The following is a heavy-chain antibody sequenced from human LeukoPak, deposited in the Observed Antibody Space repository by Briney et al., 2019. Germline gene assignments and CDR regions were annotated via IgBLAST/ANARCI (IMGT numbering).Heavy chain of an antibody. CDR2: ISAYNGNT. V-gene: IGHV1-18*01. CDR1: GYTFTSYG. J-gene: IGHJ3*02. D-gene: IGHD3-10*01. CDR3: ARVITMVRGVISAFDI. Sequence: ASVKVSCKASGYTFTSYGTSWVRQAPGQGLEWMGWISAYNGNTNYAQKLQGRVTMTTDTSTSTAYMELRSLRSDDTAVYYCARVITMVRGVISAFDIWGQGTMVTVSS.